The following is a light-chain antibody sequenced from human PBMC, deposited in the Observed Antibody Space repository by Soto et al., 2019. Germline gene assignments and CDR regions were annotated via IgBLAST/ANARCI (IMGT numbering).Light chain of an antibody. V-gene: IGLV2-23*02. J-gene: IGLJ1*01. CDR2: EVS. Sequence: QSVLNQPASVSGSPGQSITISCTGTSSDVGSYNLVSWYQQHPGKAPKLMIYEVSKRPSGVSNRFSGSKSGNTASLTISGLQAEDEADYYCCSYAGRAYVFGTGTKVTVL. CDR1: SSDVGSYNL. CDR3: CSYAGRAYV.